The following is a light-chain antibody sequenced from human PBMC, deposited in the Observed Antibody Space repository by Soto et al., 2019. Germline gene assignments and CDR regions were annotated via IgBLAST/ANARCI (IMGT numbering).Light chain of an antibody. J-gene: IGKJ3*01. Sequence: EIVLTQSPGTLSLSPGERATLSCRASQSVSSSYLAWYQQKTGQAPRLLIHGASSRATGIPDRCSGSGSGSDFTLTISRLEPEDFAVYYCQQYGSSPPITFGPGTKVDIK. CDR2: GAS. V-gene: IGKV3-20*01. CDR3: QQYGSSPPIT. CDR1: QSVSSSY.